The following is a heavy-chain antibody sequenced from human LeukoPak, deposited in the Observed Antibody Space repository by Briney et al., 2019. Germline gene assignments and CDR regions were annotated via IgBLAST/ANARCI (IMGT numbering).Heavy chain of an antibody. Sequence: PGGSLRLSCAASGFTFSSYSMNWVRQAPGKGLEWVSSISSSSSYIYYADSVKGRFTISRDNAKNSLYLQMNSLRAEDTAVYYCARAPSMVREVIITSYYFDYWGQGTLVTVSS. CDR2: ISSSSSYI. V-gene: IGHV3-21*01. CDR3: ARAPSMVREVIITSYYFDY. D-gene: IGHD3-10*01. J-gene: IGHJ4*02. CDR1: GFTFSSYS.